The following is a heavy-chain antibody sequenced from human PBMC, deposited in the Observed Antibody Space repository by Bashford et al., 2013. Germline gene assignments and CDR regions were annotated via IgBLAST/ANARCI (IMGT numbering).Heavy chain of an antibody. CDR2: INPNSGGT. CDR3: AKRTAVAGIPTHFDY. CDR1: GYTFTGYY. Sequence: ASVKVSCKASGYTFTGYYMHWVRQAPGQGLEWMGWINPNSGGTNYAQKFQGRVTMTRDTSISTAYMELSRLRSDDTAVYYCAKRTAVAGIPTHFDYWGQGTLVTVSS. J-gene: IGHJ4*02. D-gene: IGHD6-19*01. V-gene: IGHV1-2*02.